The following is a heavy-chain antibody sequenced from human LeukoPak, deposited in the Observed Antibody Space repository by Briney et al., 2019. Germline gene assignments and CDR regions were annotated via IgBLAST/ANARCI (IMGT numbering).Heavy chain of an antibody. CDR3: AKGVTGVAGRHYFDY. J-gene: IGHJ4*02. CDR1: GFTFSSYA. CDR2: ISGSGGST. V-gene: IGHV3-23*01. Sequence: GGSLRLSCAASGFTFSSYAMSWVRQAPGKGLEWVSAISGSGGSTYYADSVKGRFTISIDNSKNTLDLQMNSLRAEDTAVYYCAKGVTGVAGRHYFDYWGQGTLVTVSS. D-gene: IGHD6-19*01.